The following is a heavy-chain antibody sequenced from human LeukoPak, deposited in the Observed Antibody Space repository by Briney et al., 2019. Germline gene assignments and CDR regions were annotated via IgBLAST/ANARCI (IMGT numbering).Heavy chain of an antibody. Sequence: ASVKVSCKASGYTFTGYYMHWVRQAPGQGLEWMGWINPNSGGTNYAQKFQGRVTMTRDTSISTAYMELSRLRSDDTAVYYCARDCRSWYNWFDPWGQGTLVTVSS. V-gene: IGHV1-2*02. D-gene: IGHD2-8*02. CDR2: INPNSGGT. J-gene: IGHJ5*02. CDR1: GYTFTGYY. CDR3: ARDCRSWYNWFDP.